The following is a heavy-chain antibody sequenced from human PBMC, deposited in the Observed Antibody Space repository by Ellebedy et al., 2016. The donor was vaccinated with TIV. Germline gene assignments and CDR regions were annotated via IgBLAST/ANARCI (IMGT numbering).Heavy chain of an antibody. CDR2: ISYDGNNK. Sequence: GESLKISCAASGFTFSSYAMHWVRQAPGKGLEWVAVISYDGNNKFFADSVKGRFTISRDNSKNTLYLQQNSLRAEDTAVYYCARGDDYDILTGLDYWGQGTLVTVSS. J-gene: IGHJ4*02. V-gene: IGHV3-30*01. CDR3: ARGDDYDILTGLDY. D-gene: IGHD3-9*01. CDR1: GFTFSSYA.